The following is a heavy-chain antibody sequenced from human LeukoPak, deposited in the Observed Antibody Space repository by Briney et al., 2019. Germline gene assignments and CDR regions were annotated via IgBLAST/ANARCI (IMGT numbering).Heavy chain of an antibody. CDR2: INHSGST. CDR3: ARGRIRRNYYDSSGYYPTHDAFDI. D-gene: IGHD3-22*01. V-gene: IGHV4-34*01. Sequence: SETLSLTCAVYGGSFSGYYWSWIRQPPGKGLEWIGEINHSGSTNYNPSLKSRVTISVDTSKNQFSLKLSSVTAADTAVYYCARGRIRRNYYDSSGYYPTHDAFDIWGQGTMVTVSS. J-gene: IGHJ3*02. CDR1: GGSFSGYY.